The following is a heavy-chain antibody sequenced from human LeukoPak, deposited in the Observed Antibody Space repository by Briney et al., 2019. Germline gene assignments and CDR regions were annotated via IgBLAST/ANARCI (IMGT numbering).Heavy chain of an antibody. D-gene: IGHD4-11*01. Sequence: SETLSLTCTVSGGSISSGSYYWSWIRQPAGKGLEWIGRIYTSGSTNYNPSLKSRVTISVDTSKNQFSLKLSSVTAADTAVYYCARYSNWYIDYWGQGTLVTVSS. CDR3: ARYSNWYIDY. CDR1: GGSISSGSYY. CDR2: IYTSGST. J-gene: IGHJ4*02. V-gene: IGHV4-61*02.